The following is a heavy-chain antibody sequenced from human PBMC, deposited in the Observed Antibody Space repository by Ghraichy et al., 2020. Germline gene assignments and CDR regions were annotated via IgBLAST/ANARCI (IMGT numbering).Heavy chain of an antibody. D-gene: IGHD1-26*01. V-gene: IGHV3-23*01. J-gene: IGHJ6*02. Sequence: GESLNISCAASRFTFSNFAMTWVRQRPGEGLEWVSSISDSGASTYYVDSAEGRFTISRDNSDKTLFLQMNSLRGEDTAIYYCAKRASSGSSGFYAMDVWGQGTTVTVS. CDR2: ISDSGAST. CDR1: RFTFSNFA. CDR3: AKRASSGSSGFYAMDV.